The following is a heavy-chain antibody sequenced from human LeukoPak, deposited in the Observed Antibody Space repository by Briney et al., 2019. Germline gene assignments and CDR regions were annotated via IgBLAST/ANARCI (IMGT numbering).Heavy chain of an antibody. CDR3: AEDFKSSCLDY. Sequence: GGSLRLSCAASGFTFSSYWMGWVRQAPGKGLEWVSGISSSGVRTYYADSVKGRFTISRDNSKNTLYLQMNSLRAEDTAVYYCAEDFKSSCLDYWGQGTLVTVSS. CDR2: ISSSGVRT. J-gene: IGHJ4*02. CDR1: GFTFSSYW. D-gene: IGHD6-13*01. V-gene: IGHV3-23*01.